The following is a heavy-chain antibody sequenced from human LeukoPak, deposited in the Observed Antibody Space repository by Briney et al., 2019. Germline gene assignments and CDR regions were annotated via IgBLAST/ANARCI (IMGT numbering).Heavy chain of an antibody. Sequence: PGGSLRLSCAASGFTFSSYSMNWVRQAPGKGLEWVSYISSSSSTIYYADSVKGRFTISRDNAKNSLYLQMNSLRAEDTAVYYCARFGYCSGGSCLSDYWGQGTLVTVSS. D-gene: IGHD2-15*01. CDR3: ARFGYCSGGSCLSDY. J-gene: IGHJ4*02. CDR2: ISSSSSTI. CDR1: GFTFSSYS. V-gene: IGHV3-48*04.